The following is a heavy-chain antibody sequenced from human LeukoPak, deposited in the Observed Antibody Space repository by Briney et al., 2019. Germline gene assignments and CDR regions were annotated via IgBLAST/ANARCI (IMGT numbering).Heavy chain of an antibody. CDR2: ISWNSGSI. D-gene: IGHD1-26*01. V-gene: IGHV3-9*01. J-gene: IGHJ4*02. CDR3: AKGIVGAIDY. Sequence: GGSLRLSCAASGFTFDDYAMHWVRQAPGKGLEWVSGISWNSGSIGYADSVKGRFTISKDNAKNSLYLQMNSLRAEDTALYYCAKGIVGAIDYWGQGTLVTVSS. CDR1: GFTFDDYA.